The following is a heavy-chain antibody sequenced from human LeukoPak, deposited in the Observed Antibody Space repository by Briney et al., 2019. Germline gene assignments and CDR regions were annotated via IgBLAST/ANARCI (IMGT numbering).Heavy chain of an antibody. D-gene: IGHD6-19*01. Sequence: GGSLRLSCAASGFAFSSYAMTWVRQAPGKGLEWVSGISDSGGTTYYADSVKGRFTISRDNSKNTLYLQMSSLRAEDTAVYYCAKVIRSSGWYVDSWGQGTLVTVSS. J-gene: IGHJ4*02. V-gene: IGHV3-23*01. CDR1: GFAFSSYA. CDR3: AKVIRSSGWYVDS. CDR2: ISDSGGTT.